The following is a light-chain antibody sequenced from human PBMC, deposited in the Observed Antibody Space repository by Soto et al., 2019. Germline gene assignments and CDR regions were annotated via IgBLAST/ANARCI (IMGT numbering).Light chain of an antibody. CDR2: EVS. Sequence: QSVLTQPPSASGSPGQSVTISCTGTNTDIGGHKYVSWYQHHPGKAPKLLIYEVSERPSGVPDRFSVSKSGNAASLTVSGLQADDEAMYYCSSYTGTNNFVLFGGGTKVTVL. V-gene: IGLV2-8*01. J-gene: IGLJ2*01. CDR1: NTDIGGHKY. CDR3: SSYTGTNNFVL.